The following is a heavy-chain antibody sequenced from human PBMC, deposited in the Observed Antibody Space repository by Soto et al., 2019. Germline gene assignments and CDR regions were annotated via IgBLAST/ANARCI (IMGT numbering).Heavy chain of an antibody. CDR1: CGTISGYY. V-gene: IGHV4-4*07. CDR3: ARDTIGDSHLDY. Sequence: SETLSLTCPVTCGTISGYYWTWIRQSAGGGLEWIGRIYSSGSTNYNPSLKSRVTISLDTSMNHFSLRLSSVTAADTAVYYCARDTIGDSHLDYWGQGTLVTVSS. CDR2: IYSSGST. D-gene: IGHD2-2*01. J-gene: IGHJ4*02.